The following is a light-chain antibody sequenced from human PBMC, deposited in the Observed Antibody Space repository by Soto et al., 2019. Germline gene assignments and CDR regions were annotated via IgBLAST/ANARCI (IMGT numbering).Light chain of an antibody. CDR1: QSVSSSY. CDR2: GAS. Sequence: EIVLTQSPGTLSLSPGERATLSCRASQSVSSSYLAWYQQKPGQAPRLLIYGASSRATGIPDRFSGSGSGTDFTVTIIRLETEDFAVYYCHQYGSSPLSFGGGTKLEIK. CDR3: HQYGSSPLS. J-gene: IGKJ4*01. V-gene: IGKV3-20*01.